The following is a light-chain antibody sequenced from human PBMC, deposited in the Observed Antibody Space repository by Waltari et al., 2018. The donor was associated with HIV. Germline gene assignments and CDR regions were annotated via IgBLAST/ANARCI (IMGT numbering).Light chain of an antibody. CDR1: TIGSKN. Sequence: SFVLTQPPSVSVAQGQTARISWGGNTIGSKNENWDQQKPGSAPVVVFHDYPDRPSGIPERFSGSNSGNTATLAISRVEVGDEADYHCQVWDTSSDHVIFGGGTKLTVL. J-gene: IGLJ2*01. V-gene: IGLV3-21*02. CDR3: QVWDTSSDHVI. CDR2: DYP.